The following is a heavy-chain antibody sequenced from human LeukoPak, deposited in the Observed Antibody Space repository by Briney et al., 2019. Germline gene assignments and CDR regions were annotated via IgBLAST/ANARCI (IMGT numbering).Heavy chain of an antibody. V-gene: IGHV3-21*01. CDR1: GFTCSRYS. J-gene: IGHJ4*02. CDR3: ARNYGDYSFDY. Sequence: GGSLRLSCAASGFTCSRYSMNWVRQAPGKGLEWVSSISSSSSCIYYADSVKGRFTISRDNAKNSLYLQINSLRAEDTAVYYCARNYGDYSFDYWGQGTLVTVSS. CDR2: ISSSSSCI. D-gene: IGHD4-17*01.